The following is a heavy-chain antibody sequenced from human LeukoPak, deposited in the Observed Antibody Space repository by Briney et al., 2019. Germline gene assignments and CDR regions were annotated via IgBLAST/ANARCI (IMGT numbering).Heavy chain of an antibody. J-gene: IGHJ4*02. Sequence: ASVKVSCKASGYTFTSYDINWVRQATGQGLEWMGWMNPNSGNTGYAQKFQGRVTITRNTSISTAYMELSSLRSEDTAVYYCARVSGCYDSSGYYDFDYWGQGTLVTVSS. D-gene: IGHD3-22*01. CDR2: MNPNSGNT. CDR1: GYTFTSYD. V-gene: IGHV1-8*03. CDR3: ARVSGCYDSSGYYDFDY.